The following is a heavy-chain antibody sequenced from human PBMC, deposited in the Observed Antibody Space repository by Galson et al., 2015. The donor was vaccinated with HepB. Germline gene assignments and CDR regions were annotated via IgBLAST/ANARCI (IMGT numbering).Heavy chain of an antibody. J-gene: IGHJ4*02. D-gene: IGHD1-26*01. CDR1: GFTFSSYW. V-gene: IGHV3-33*08. CDR2: IWYDGSNK. CDR3: ARVRKDRTDSGSYSYYFDY. Sequence: SLRLSCAASGFTFSSYWMHWVRQAPGKGLEWVAVIWYDGSNKYYVDSVKGRFTISRDNSKNTLYLQMNSLRVEDTAVYYCARVRKDRTDSGSYSYYFDYWGQGTLVTVSS.